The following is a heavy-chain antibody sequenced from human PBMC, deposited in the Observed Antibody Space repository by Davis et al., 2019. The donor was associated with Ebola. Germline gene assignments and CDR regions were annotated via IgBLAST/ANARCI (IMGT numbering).Heavy chain of an antibody. CDR2: ITKGSDAI. CDR3: ARDRFFAFDF. V-gene: IGHV3-48*02. D-gene: IGHD3/OR15-3a*01. Sequence: GESLKISCAASGFVFSDFSMNWVRQAPGKGLEWITYITKGSDAIHYADSVKGRFTVSRDNAKNSVFLQMGSLRDEDSAVYYCARDRFFAFDFWSQGVHVSVSS. CDR1: GFVFSDFS. J-gene: IGHJ4*02.